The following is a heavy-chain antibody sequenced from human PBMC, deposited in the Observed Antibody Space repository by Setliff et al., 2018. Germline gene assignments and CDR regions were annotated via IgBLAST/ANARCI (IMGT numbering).Heavy chain of an antibody. CDR3: ARESGSPRYMDV. D-gene: IGHD3-3*01. V-gene: IGHV1-69*05. J-gene: IGHJ6*03. CDR2: TIPSFGST. Sequence: SVKVSCKASGGTFRSYGISWVRQAPGQGLEWMGGTIPSFGSTNYAQKFQDRVTIITDESTSTAYMELSSLRTEDTAVYYCARESGSPRYMDVWGNGTTVTVSS. CDR1: GGTFRSYG.